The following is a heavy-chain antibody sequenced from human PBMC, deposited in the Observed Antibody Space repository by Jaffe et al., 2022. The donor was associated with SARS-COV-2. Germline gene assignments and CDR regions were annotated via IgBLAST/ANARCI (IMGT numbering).Heavy chain of an antibody. V-gene: IGHV4-34*01. D-gene: IGHD3-10*01. CDR1: GGSFSGYY. CDR2: INHSGST. CDR3: ARGPYGSGSYSKNRGWFDP. Sequence: QVQLQQWGAGLLKPSETLSLTCAVYGGSFSGYYWSWIRQPPGKGLEWIGEINHSGSTNYNPSLKSRVTISVDTSKNQFSLKLSSVTAADTAVYYCARGPYGSGSYSKNRGWFDPWGQGTLVTVSS. J-gene: IGHJ5*02.